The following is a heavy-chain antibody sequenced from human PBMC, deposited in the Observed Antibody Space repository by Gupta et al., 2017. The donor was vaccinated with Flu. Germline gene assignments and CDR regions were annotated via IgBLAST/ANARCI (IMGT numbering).Heavy chain of an antibody. J-gene: IGHJ6*03. CDR3: ARAGVLRRYSSSLSSPATYYYYYMDV. Sequence: GKGLEWVAVIWYDGSNKYYADSVKGRFTISRDKSKNTLYLQMNSLRAEDTAVYYCARAGVLRRYSSSLSSPATYYYYYMDVWGKGTTVTVYS. CDR2: IWYDGSNK. V-gene: IGHV3-33*01. D-gene: IGHD6-13*01.